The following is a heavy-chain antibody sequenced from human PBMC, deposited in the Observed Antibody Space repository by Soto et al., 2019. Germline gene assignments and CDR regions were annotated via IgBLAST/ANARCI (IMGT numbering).Heavy chain of an antibody. CDR3: AREYDFWSGYTGTSWGYYYYMDV. Sequence: GGSLRLSCAASGFTFSSYAMSWVRQAPGKGLEWVSAISGSGGSTYYADSVKGRFTISRDNAKNSLYLQMNSLRAEDTAVYYCAREYDFWSGYTGTSWGYYYYMDVWGKGTTVTVSS. J-gene: IGHJ6*03. CDR2: ISGSGGST. V-gene: IGHV3-23*01. CDR1: GFTFSSYA. D-gene: IGHD3-3*01.